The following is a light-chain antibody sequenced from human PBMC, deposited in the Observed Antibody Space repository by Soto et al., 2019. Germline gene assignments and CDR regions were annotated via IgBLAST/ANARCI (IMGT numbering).Light chain of an antibody. V-gene: IGLV2-14*03. CDR3: CSYTSSSSLV. Sequence: QSVLTQPASVSGSPGQSITISCTGTSSDVGAYNYVSWYQQYPGKAPKLMIYDVTSRSSGVSNRFSGSKSGNAASLTISWLQAEDEADYYCCSYTSSSSLVFGTGTKVTVL. J-gene: IGLJ1*01. CDR2: DVT. CDR1: SSDVGAYNY.